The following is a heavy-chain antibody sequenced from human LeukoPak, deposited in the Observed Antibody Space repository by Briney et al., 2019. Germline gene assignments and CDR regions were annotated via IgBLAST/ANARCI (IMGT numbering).Heavy chain of an antibody. V-gene: IGHV4-34*01. CDR2: INHSGST. J-gene: IGHJ4*02. Sequence: SETLSLTCTVSGGSISSYYWSWIRQPPGKGLEWIGEINHSGSTNYNPSLKSRVTISVDTSKNQSSLKLSSVTAADTAVYYCARVRGNRGKYFDYWGQGTLVTVSS. CDR3: ARVRGNRGKYFDY. D-gene: IGHD3-16*01. CDR1: GGSISSYY.